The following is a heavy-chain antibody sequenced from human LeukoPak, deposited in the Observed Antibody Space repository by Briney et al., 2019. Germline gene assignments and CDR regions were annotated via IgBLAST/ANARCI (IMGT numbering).Heavy chain of an antibody. CDR3: ARDGMAMAVGYFDL. CDR1: GDSVSSNSAT. D-gene: IGHD6-19*01. J-gene: IGHJ2*01. Sequence: SQALSLTCAISGDSVSSNSATWNWIRQSPSRGLEWLGRTYYRSKWYNDYAVSVKSRITITPDTSKNQFSLQLNSVTAEDTAVYYCARDGMAMAVGYFDLWGRGTLVTVSS. V-gene: IGHV6-1*01. CDR2: TYYRSKWYN.